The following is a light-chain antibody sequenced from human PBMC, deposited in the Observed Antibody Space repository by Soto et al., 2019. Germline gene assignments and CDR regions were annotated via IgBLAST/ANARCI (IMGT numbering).Light chain of an antibody. Sequence: QSVLTQPASVSGSPGQSITFSCTGTSSDVGSYNVVSWYQQHPGKAPKRMIYEGTKRPSGVSNRFSGSKSGNTASLTISGLQAEDEADYYCCSYADSSTSLFGGGTKLTVL. V-gene: IGLV2-23*01. CDR1: SSDVGSYNV. CDR3: CSYADSSTSL. CDR2: EGT. J-gene: IGLJ2*01.